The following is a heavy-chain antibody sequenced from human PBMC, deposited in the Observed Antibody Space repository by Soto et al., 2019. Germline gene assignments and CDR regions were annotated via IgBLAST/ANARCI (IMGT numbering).Heavy chain of an antibody. D-gene: IGHD3-9*01. Sequence: TSETLSLTCAVYGGSFSGYYWSWIRQPPGKGLEWIGEINHSGSTNYNPSLKSRVTISVDTSKNQFSLKLSSVTAADTAVYYCARVRSLTGYYRGGGYNWFDPWGQGTLVTVSS. V-gene: IGHV4-34*01. CDR2: INHSGST. J-gene: IGHJ5*02. CDR3: ARVRSLTGYYRGGGYNWFDP. CDR1: GGSFSGYY.